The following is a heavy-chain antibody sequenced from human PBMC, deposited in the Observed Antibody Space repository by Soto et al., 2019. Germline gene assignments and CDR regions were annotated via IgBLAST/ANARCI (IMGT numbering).Heavy chain of an antibody. Sequence: QVQLVQSGAEVKKPGSSVKVSCKASGGTFSNYTITWVRQAPGQGLEWMGRLIPILGLANYAQKIRGRVTITADKSTTTAYMELRSQRSEDTAMYYCARFKLGEDYWGQGTLVTVSS. J-gene: IGHJ4*02. CDR1: GGTFSNYT. V-gene: IGHV1-69*02. D-gene: IGHD3-16*01. CDR3: ARFKLGEDY. CDR2: LIPILGLA.